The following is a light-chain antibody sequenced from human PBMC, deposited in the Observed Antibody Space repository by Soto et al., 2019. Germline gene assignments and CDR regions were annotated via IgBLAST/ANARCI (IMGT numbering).Light chain of an antibody. CDR3: QQFHSDPQT. J-gene: IGKJ2*01. Sequence: AIQLTQSPSSLSASVGDRVTITCRASQGISSALAWYQQKPGKAPKLLIYDASSLESGVPSRFSGSGSLTDFNPTTRTLQPEDVATDYCQQFHSDPQTFGQGTKLEIK. CDR2: DAS. V-gene: IGKV1-13*02. CDR1: QGISSA.